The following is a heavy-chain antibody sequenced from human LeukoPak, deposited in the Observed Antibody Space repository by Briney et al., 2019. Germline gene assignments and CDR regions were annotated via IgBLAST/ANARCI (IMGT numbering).Heavy chain of an antibody. V-gene: IGHV3-23*01. J-gene: IGHJ4*02. CDR2: ISGSGGST. D-gene: IGHD4-11*01. CDR1: GFTFSSYA. CDR3: AKDWSVYSNYEEGDY. Sequence: GGSLGLSCAASGFTFSSYAMSWVRQAPGKGLEWVSAISGSGGSTYYADSVKGRFTISRDNSKNTLYLQMNSLRAEDTAVYYCAKDWSVYSNYEEGDYWGQGTLVTVSS.